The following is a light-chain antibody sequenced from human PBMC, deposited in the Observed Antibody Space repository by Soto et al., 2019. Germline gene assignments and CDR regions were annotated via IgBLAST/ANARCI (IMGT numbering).Light chain of an antibody. J-gene: IGKJ1*01. CDR1: QGISSS. CDR2: AAS. CDR3: QQYNSYFQT. Sequence: DIQLTQSPSFLSASVGDRVTITCRASQGISSSLGWYQQKPGKAPNLLIYAASTLQSGVPSRFSGSGSGTEFTLTISSLQPDDVATYYCQQYNSYFQTFGQGTKVDIK. V-gene: IGKV1-9*01.